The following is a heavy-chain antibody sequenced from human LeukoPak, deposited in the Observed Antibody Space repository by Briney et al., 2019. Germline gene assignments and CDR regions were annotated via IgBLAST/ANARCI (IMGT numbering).Heavy chain of an antibody. CDR3: ARKGRCSSTSCYDIDY. CDR2: INPNSGGT. CDR1: GYTFTGHY. V-gene: IGHV1-2*02. D-gene: IGHD2-2*01. Sequence: ASVKVSCKASGYTFTGHYMHWVRQAPGQGLEWMGWINPNSGGTNYAQKFQGRVTMTRDTSISTAYMELSRLRSDDTAVYYCARKGRCSSTSCYDIDYWGQGTLVTVSS. J-gene: IGHJ4*02.